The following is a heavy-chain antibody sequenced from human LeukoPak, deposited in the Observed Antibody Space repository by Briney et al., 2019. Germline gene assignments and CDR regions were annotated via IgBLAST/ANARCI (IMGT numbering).Heavy chain of an antibody. Sequence: ASVKVSCKASGYTFTSYDINWVRQATGQGLEWMGWMNPNSGNTGYAQKFQGRVTMTRNTSISTAYMELSSLRSEDTAVYYCARRPSKYYDILTGYYRSEFDYWGQETLVTVSS. V-gene: IGHV1-8*01. D-gene: IGHD3-9*01. CDR1: GYTFTSYD. CDR2: MNPNSGNT. CDR3: ARRPSKYYDILTGYYRSEFDY. J-gene: IGHJ4*02.